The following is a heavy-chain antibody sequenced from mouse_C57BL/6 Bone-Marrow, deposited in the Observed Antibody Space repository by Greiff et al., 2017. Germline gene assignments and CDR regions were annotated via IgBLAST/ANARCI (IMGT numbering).Heavy chain of an antibody. Sequence: EVHLVESGGGLVKPGGSLKLSCAASGFTFSDYGMHWVRQAPEKGLAWVAYISSGSSTIYYADTVKGRFTISRDNAKNTLFLQMTSLRSEDTAMYYCARHDYDFPAWFAYWGQGTLVTVSA. CDR1: GFTFSDYG. D-gene: IGHD2-4*01. CDR3: ARHDYDFPAWFAY. J-gene: IGHJ3*01. V-gene: IGHV5-17*01. CDR2: ISSGSSTI.